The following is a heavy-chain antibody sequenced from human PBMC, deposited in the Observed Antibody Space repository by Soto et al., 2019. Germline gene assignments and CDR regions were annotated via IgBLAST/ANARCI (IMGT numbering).Heavy chain of an antibody. CDR1: GFTFSSYA. CDR2: ISGSGGSI. Sequence: PGGSLRLSCAASGFTFSSYAMSWVRQAPGKGLEWVSGISGSGGSIYYANSVKGRFTISREKSKNTLFLQMNSLRAEDTAVYYCAKDSRGDYYGSGSYYNWFDYWGQGTLVTVSS. D-gene: IGHD3-10*01. CDR3: AKDSRGDYYGSGSYYNWFDY. J-gene: IGHJ4*02. V-gene: IGHV3-23*01.